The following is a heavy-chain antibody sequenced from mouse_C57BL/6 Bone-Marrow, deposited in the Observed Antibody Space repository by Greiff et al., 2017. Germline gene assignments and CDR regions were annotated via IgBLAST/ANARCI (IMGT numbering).Heavy chain of an antibody. V-gene: IGHV1-22*01. CDR1: GYTFTDYN. Sequence: VQLKQSGPELVKPGASVKMSCKASGYTFTDYNMHWVKQSHGKSLEWIGYINPNNGGTSYNQKFKGKATLTVNKSSSTAYMELRSLTSEDSAVYYCARGGLCYYSTPYYFDYWGQGTTLTVSS. J-gene: IGHJ2*01. CDR2: INPNNGGT. D-gene: IGHD2-5*01. CDR3: ARGGLCYYSTPYYFDY.